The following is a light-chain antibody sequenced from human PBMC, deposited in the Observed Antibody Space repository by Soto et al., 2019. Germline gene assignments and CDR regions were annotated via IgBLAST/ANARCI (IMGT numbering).Light chain of an antibody. CDR1: QSINSW. Sequence: DVPMTQSPSTMSASVGDRVTITCRASQSINSWLAWYQQKPGKAPQLLIYDASSLESGGPARFSGSGSGTEFTLTVSSLQPDDFAPYFCQQYDSYSFTFGPGTKVDIK. CDR2: DAS. J-gene: IGKJ3*01. V-gene: IGKV1-5*01. CDR3: QQYDSYSFT.